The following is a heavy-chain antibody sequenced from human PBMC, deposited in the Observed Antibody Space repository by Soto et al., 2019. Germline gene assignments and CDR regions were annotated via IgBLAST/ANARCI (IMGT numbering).Heavy chain of an antibody. D-gene: IGHD2-2*01. J-gene: IGHJ6*02. CDR3: PRRTTWSYYYYGMGV. CDR1: GGSLSSSSYY. CDR2: LYHRGST. V-gene: IGHV4-39*01. Sequence: LSLTCTVSGGSLSSSSYYWSWIRQPPGKGLERLGSLYHRGSTYYNPSLTSRVTISLDTSNNQFCLRLSSVTAADTAVYYCPRRTTWSYYYYGMGVWGQGTTVAVSS.